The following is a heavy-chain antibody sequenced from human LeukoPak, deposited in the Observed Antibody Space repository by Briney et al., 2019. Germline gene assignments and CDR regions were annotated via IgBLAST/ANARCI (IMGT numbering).Heavy chain of an antibody. CDR3: ARLRECNDGSCYSGGWFDP. V-gene: IGHV4-31*03. D-gene: IGHD2-15*01. CDR2: IYYSGST. CDR1: GGSISSGGYY. Sequence: SQTLSLTCTVSGGSISSGGYYWSWIRQHPGKGLEWIGYIYYSGSTYYNPSLKSRVTISIDTSKNQFSLKLSSVTAADTAVYYCARLRECNDGSCYSGGWFDPWGQGTLVTVSS. J-gene: IGHJ5*02.